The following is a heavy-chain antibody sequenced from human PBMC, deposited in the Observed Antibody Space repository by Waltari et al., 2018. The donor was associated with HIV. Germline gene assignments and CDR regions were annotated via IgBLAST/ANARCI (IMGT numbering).Heavy chain of an antibody. Sequence: VQLQQSATGLVMLAPTPSLTCTVTGGFIPRGDSYWTWIRTPAGKGLEWIGRVYTSGSANYNPSLRSRVTMSLDTSKNQFSLKLTSVTAADTAVYYCARGLDILTGHYHWFLDVWGRGTLVTVSS. CDR2: VYTSGSA. V-gene: IGHV4-61*02. D-gene: IGHD3-9*01. CDR1: GGFIPRGDSY. CDR3: ARGLDILTGHYHWFLDV. J-gene: IGHJ2*01.